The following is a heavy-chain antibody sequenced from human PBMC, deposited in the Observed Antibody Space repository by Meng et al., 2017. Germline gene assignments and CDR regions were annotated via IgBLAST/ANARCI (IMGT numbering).Heavy chain of an antibody. CDR2: INHSGST. CDR3: ARNYGGNYYYYYYGMDV. CDR1: GGSFSGYY. J-gene: IGHJ6*02. Sequence: SETLSLTCAVYGGSFSGYYWSWIRQPPGKGLEWIGEINHSGSTNYNPSLKSRVTISVDTSKNQFSLKLSSVTAADTAVYYCARNYGGNYYYYYYGMDVWGQGTTVTVSS. V-gene: IGHV4-34*01. D-gene: IGHD4-23*01.